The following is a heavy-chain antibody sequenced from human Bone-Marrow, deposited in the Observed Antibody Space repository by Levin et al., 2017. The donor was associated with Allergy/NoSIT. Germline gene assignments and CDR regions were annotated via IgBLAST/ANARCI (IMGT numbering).Heavy chain of an antibody. CDR3: ARPGGVYGSGSPGDY. D-gene: IGHD3-10*01. J-gene: IGHJ4*02. CDR1: GGSIRSSTYY. V-gene: IGHV4-39*01. CDR2: MYYSGST. Sequence: KTSETLSLTCTVSGGSIRSSTYYWGWIRQPPGKGLEWIGSMYYSGSTYYNPSLKSRVSISVDTSKNQFSLKLSSVTAADTAVYYCARPGGVYGSGSPGDYWGQGTLVTVSS.